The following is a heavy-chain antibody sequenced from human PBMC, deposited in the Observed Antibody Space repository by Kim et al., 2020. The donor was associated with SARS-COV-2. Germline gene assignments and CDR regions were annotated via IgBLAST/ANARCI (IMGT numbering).Heavy chain of an antibody. CDR3: ARADIVVVPAAISLDY. CDR2: MNPNSGNT. D-gene: IGHD2-2*01. CDR1: GYTFTSYD. J-gene: IGHJ4*02. V-gene: IGHV1-8*01. Sequence: ASVKVSCKASGYTFTSYDINWVRQATGQGLEWMGWMNPNSGNTGYAQKFQGRVTMTRNTSISTAYMELSSLRSEDTAVYYCARADIVVVPAAISLDYWGQGTLVTVS.